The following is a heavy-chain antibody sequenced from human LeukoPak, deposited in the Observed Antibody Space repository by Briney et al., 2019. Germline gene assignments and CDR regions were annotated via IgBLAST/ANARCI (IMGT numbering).Heavy chain of an antibody. D-gene: IGHD1-26*01. V-gene: IGHV4-39*01. CDR1: GGSISSSSYY. CDR3: ARQVVGATDYFDY. CDR2: IYYSGST. Sequence: PSETLSLTCTVSGGSISSSSYYWGWIRQPPGKGLEWIGSIYYSGSTYYNPSLESRVTISVDTSKNQFSLKLSSVTAADTAVYYCARQVVGATDYFDYWGQGTLVTVSS. J-gene: IGHJ4*02.